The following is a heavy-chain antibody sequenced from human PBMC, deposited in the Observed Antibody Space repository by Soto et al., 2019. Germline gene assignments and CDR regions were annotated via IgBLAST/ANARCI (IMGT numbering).Heavy chain of an antibody. V-gene: IGHV4-59*01. CDR3: AXGTRATQYYSYFYGMDV. J-gene: IGHJ6*01. D-gene: IGHD3-16*01. CDR1: GGSLNTYY. Sequence: ETLSLTCTVSGGSLNTYYWSWIRQPPGKGLEWLGYISYSGSTSYNPSLKSRLTLSLITSRNQFSLNLRSVTAADTAIYYCAXGTRATQYYSYFYGMDVWGQGTTVTVSS. CDR2: ISYSGST.